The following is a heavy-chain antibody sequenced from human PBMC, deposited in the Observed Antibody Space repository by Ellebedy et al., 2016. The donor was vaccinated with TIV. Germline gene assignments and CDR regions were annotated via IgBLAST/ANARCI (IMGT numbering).Heavy chain of an antibody. Sequence: SETLSLXXAVYGGSFSGYYWSWIRQPPGKGLEWIGEINHSGSTNYNPSLKSRVTISVDTSKNQFSLKLSSVTAADTAVYYCAREYSSSSGRAFDIWGQGTMVTVSS. CDR3: AREYSSSSGRAFDI. V-gene: IGHV4-34*01. CDR2: INHSGST. J-gene: IGHJ3*02. D-gene: IGHD6-6*01. CDR1: GGSFSGYY.